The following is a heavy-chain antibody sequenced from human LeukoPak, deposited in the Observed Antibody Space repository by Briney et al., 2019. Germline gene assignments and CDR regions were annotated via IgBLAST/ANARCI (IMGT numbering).Heavy chain of an antibody. CDR1: GGSFSGYY. D-gene: IGHD3-10*01. J-gene: IGHJ4*02. CDR2: INHSGST. Sequence: SETLSLTCAVYGGSFSGYYWSWIRQPPGKGLEWIGEINHSGSTNYNPSLKSRVTISVDTSKNQFSLKLSSVTAADTAVYYCARLSGYGSGSYYKKYYFDYWGQGTLVTVSS. CDR3: ARLSGYGSGSYYKKYYFDY. V-gene: IGHV4-34*01.